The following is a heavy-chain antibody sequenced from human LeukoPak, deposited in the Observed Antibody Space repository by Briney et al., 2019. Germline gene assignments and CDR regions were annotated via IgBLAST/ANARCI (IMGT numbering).Heavy chain of an antibody. Sequence: ASVKVSCKASGYTFTSYYMHWVRQAPGQGLEWMGIINPSGGSTSYAQKFQGRVTMTRDTSTSTVYMELSSLRSEDTAVYYCARDGSGSSTGGKYAFDIWGQGTMVTVSS. CDR1: GYTFTSYY. D-gene: IGHD1-26*01. V-gene: IGHV1-46*01. CDR2: INPSGGST. CDR3: ARDGSGSSTGGKYAFDI. J-gene: IGHJ3*02.